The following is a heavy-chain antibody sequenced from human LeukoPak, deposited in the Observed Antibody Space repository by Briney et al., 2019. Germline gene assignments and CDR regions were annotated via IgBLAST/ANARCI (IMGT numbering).Heavy chain of an antibody. V-gene: IGHV1-2*02. CDR1: GYTFTGYY. CDR2: INPNSGGT. J-gene: IGHJ4*02. D-gene: IGHD4-11*01. Sequence: ASVKVSCKASGYTFTGYYMHWVRQAPGQGLEWMGWINPNSGGTNYAQKFQGRVTMTRDTSISTAYMELSRLRSDDAAVYYCASSAHDYSNPWFRFDYWGQGTLVTVSS. CDR3: ASSAHDYSNPWFRFDY.